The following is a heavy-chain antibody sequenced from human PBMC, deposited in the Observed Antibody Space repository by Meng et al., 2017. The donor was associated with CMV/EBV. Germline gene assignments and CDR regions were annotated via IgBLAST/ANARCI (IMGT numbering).Heavy chain of an antibody. CDR2: INHSGST. Sequence: GSFSGYYCSCVRPPPGQGLEWIGEINHSGSTNYNPSLKSRVTISVDTSKNQFSLKLSSVTAADTAVYYCARKRQGFRGDYVWNWFDPWGQGTLVTVSS. D-gene: IGHD4-17*01. J-gene: IGHJ5*02. V-gene: IGHV4-34*01. CDR3: ARKRQGFRGDYVWNWFDP. CDR1: GSFSGYY.